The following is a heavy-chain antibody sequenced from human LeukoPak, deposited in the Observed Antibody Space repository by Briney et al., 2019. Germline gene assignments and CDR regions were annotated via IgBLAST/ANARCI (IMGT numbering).Heavy chain of an antibody. CDR2: IYTSGST. V-gene: IGHV4-4*07. D-gene: IGHD4-17*01. Sequence: SETLSLTCTVSGGSISSYHWSWIRQPAGKGLEWIGRIYTSGSTNYNPSLKSRVTMSVDTSKNQFSLKLSSVTAADTAVYYCASEGNTVTTNYYYYYMDVWGKGTTVTVSS. CDR3: ASEGNTVTTNYYYYYMDV. CDR1: GGSISSYH. J-gene: IGHJ6*03.